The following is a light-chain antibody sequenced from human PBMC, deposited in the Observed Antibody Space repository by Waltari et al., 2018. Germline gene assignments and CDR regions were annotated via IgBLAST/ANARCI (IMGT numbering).Light chain of an antibody. J-gene: IGKJ1*01. CDR3: QQYDSYST. Sequence: DIQMTQSPSTLSASVGDRVTITCRASQCISNYLAWYQQKPGKAPKLLIYLASGLQSGVPLRFSGSGSGTEFTLTISSLQPDDFATYYCQQYDSYSTFGQGTKVEIK. CDR2: LAS. CDR1: QCISNY. V-gene: IGKV1-5*03.